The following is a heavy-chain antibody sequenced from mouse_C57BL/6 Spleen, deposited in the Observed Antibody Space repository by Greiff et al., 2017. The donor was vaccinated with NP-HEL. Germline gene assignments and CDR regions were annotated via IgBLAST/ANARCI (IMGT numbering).Heavy chain of an antibody. CDR2: INPSNGGT. Sequence: QVQLKQPGTELVKPGASVKLSCKASGYTFTSYWMHWVKQRPGQGLEWIGNINPSNGGTNYNEKFKSKATLTVDKSSSTAYMQLSSLTSEDSAVYYCARSVYYDYAWFAYWGQGTLVTVSA. CDR1: GYTFTSYW. CDR3: ARSVYYDYAWFAY. J-gene: IGHJ3*01. D-gene: IGHD2-4*01. V-gene: IGHV1-53*01.